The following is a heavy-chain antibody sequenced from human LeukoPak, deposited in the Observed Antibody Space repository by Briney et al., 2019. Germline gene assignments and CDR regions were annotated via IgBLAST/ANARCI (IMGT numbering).Heavy chain of an antibody. CDR1: GGSISSYY. CDR3: ARGSNNFDY. J-gene: IGHJ4*02. V-gene: IGHV4-59*01. CDR2: IYYSGST. Sequence: SETLSLTCTVSGGSISSYYWSWSRQPPGKGLEWIGYIYYSGSTNYNPSLKSRITISVDTSKNQFSLKLSSVTAADTAVYYCARGSNNFDYWGQGTLVTVSS. D-gene: IGHD2-2*01.